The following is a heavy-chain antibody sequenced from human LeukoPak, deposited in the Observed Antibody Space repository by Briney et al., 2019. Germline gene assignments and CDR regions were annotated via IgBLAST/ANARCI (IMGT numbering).Heavy chain of an antibody. Sequence: GGSLRLSCAASGFTVSSNYMTWVRQAPGKGLEWVSFIYTGGSTYYADSVKGRFTISRDNSKNTLYLQMSSLRVEDTAVYYCARAGPYDAFDIWGQGTMVTVSS. CDR2: IYTGGST. CDR3: ARAGPYDAFDI. D-gene: IGHD1-14*01. CDR1: GFTVSSNY. V-gene: IGHV3-53*01. J-gene: IGHJ3*02.